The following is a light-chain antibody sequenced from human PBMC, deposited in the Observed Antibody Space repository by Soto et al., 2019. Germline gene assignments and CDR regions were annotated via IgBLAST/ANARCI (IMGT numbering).Light chain of an antibody. CDR3: HQYHNFPRT. CDR1: QSIIGW. V-gene: IGKV1-5*03. J-gene: IGKJ1*01. Sequence: DIQLTQSPSTLSASVGDRVTITCRASQSIIGWLAWYQQKPGQAPNLLIYKASTLESGVPSRFSGSGSGTEFTLTVSSLQPDDFATYYCHQYHNFPRTFCQGTKV. CDR2: KAS.